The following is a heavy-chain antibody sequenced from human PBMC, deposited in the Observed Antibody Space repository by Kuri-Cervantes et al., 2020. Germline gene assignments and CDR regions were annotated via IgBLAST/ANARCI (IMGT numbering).Heavy chain of an antibody. V-gene: IGHV4-39*02. CDR2: IYYSGST. D-gene: IGHD2-15*01. CDR3: AREPYCSGGSCYSDAFDI. CDR1: GGSISSSSYY. J-gene: IGHJ3*02. Sequence: GSLRLSCTVSGGSISSSSYYWGWIRQPPGKGLEWIGSIYYSGSTYYNPSLKSRVTISVDTSKNQFSLKLSSVTAADTAVYYCAREPYCSGGSCYSDAFDIWGQGTMVTVSS.